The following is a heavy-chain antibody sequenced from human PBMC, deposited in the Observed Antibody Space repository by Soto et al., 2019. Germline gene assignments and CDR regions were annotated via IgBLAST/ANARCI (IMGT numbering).Heavy chain of an antibody. CDR1: GFTFRNYG. V-gene: IGHV3-48*01. D-gene: IGHD3-22*01. CDR3: ARDQLYYNDISGRPLNAFDV. J-gene: IGHJ3*01. Sequence: HPGGSLRLSFAASGFTFRNYGMNWVRQAPGKGLEWVAYIGIGSSTKYYADSVKGRFTISRDNAKNSLYLQMNSLRAEDTAVYYCARDQLYYNDISGRPLNAFDVWGQGTMVTVSS. CDR2: IGIGSSTK.